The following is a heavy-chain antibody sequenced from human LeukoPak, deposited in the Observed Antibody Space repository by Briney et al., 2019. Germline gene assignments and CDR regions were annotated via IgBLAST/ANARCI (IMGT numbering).Heavy chain of an antibody. V-gene: IGHV4-59*08. J-gene: IGHJ4*02. CDR3: ARHWGYSFDY. CDR1: GGSISSYY. CDR2: IYYSGST. Sequence: PSETLSLTCTVSGGSISSYYWSWIRQPPGKGLEWIGYIYYSGSTNYNPSLKSRVTISVDTSKNQFSLKLSSVTAADTAVYYCARHWGYSFDYWGQGTLVTVSS. D-gene: IGHD6-13*01.